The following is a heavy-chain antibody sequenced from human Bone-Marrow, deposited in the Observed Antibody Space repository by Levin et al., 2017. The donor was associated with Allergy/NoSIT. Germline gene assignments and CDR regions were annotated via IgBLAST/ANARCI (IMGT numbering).Heavy chain of an antibody. CDR2: ISWNSANI. J-gene: IGHJ4*02. Sequence: GGSLRLSCAGSGFSFDDYAMHWVRQRPGKGLEWVSSISWNSANIGYADSVKGRFTISRDNARDSLYLQMTTLRPEDTAFYYCTKDIVPPPNSGYFLPDYWGQGTLVTVSS. CDR3: TKDIVPPPNSGYFLPDY. CDR1: GFSFDDYA. V-gene: IGHV3-9*01. D-gene: IGHD3-22*01.